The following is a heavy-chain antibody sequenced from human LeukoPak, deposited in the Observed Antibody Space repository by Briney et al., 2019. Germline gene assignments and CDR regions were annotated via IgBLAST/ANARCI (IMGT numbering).Heavy chain of an antibody. J-gene: IGHJ5*02. CDR2: IYYSGST. V-gene: IGHV4-39*07. Sequence: SETLSLTCTVSGGSISSSSYYWGWIRQPPGKGLEWIGSIYYSGSTYYNPSLKSRVTISVDTSRNQFSLKLSSVTAADTAVYYCARAARLNWFDPWGQGTLVTVSS. CDR1: GGSISSSSYY. D-gene: IGHD6-6*01. CDR3: ARAARLNWFDP.